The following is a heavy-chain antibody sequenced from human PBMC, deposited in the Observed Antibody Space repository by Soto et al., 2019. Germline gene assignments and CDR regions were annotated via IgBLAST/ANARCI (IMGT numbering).Heavy chain of an antibody. CDR2: INPNNGGT. J-gene: IGHJ5*02. D-gene: IGHD2-8*01. CDR1: GYIFTGYY. CDR3: AGVTTDSNSWVNGWFDP. Sequence: ASVKVSCKASGYIFTGYYIHWVRQAPGQGLEWMGWINPNNGGTNYAHKFQDRVTMTRDTSISTAYMELSRLRFDDTAVYYCAGVTTDSNSWVNGWFDPWGRGTLVTVSS. V-gene: IGHV1-2*02.